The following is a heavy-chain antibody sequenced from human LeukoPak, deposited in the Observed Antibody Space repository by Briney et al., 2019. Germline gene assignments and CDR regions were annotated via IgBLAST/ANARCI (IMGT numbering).Heavy chain of an antibody. D-gene: IGHD3-22*01. Sequence: GGSLRLSCAASGFTFSTYSMNWVRQAPGKGLEWVSTISTSSSFIFYADSVKGRFTMSRDNAKNSVYLQMNSLRAEDTAVYYCAKSNGYGLTDIWGQGTMVTVSS. V-gene: IGHV3-21*01. CDR2: ISTSSSFI. CDR3: AKSNGYGLTDI. CDR1: GFTFSTYS. J-gene: IGHJ3*02.